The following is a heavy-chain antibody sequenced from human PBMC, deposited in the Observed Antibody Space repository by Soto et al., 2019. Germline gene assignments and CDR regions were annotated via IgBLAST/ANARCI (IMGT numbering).Heavy chain of an antibody. Sequence: PSETLSLTCTVSGGSISSSSYYWGWIRQPPGKGLEWIGSIYYSGSTYYNPSLKSRVTISVDTSKNQFSLKLSSVTAADTAVYYCARVTIAPQRYYFDYWGQGTLVTVSS. D-gene: IGHD2-21*02. V-gene: IGHV4-39*01. CDR2: IYYSGST. CDR1: GGSISSSSYY. J-gene: IGHJ4*02. CDR3: ARVTIAPQRYYFDY.